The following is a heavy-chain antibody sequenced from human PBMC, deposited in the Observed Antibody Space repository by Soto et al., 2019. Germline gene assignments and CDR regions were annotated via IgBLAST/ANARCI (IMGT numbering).Heavy chain of an antibody. D-gene: IGHD1-7*01. Sequence: QVQLQESGPGLVRPSETLSLTCTVSGGSMSSYRWSWIRQPAGKGLEWIGRLNTYGNTHYNPSLKSRVTVSVDTSRNQFFLTLRSVTAADSAVYHCGRESGETWDYEDSWGHGTPVTVSS. J-gene: IGHJ5*01. CDR2: LNTYGNT. CDR1: GGSMSSYR. V-gene: IGHV4-4*07. CDR3: GRESGETWDYEDS.